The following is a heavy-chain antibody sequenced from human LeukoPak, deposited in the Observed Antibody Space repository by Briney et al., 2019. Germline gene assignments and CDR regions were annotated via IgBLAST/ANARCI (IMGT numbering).Heavy chain of an antibody. V-gene: IGHV3-30-3*01. Sequence: GGSLRLSCAASGFTFSSYAMHWVRQAPGKGLEWVAVISYDGSNKYYADSVKGRFTISRDNSKNTLYLQMNSLRAEDTAVYYCARGGSSPADYWGQGTLVTVSS. J-gene: IGHJ4*02. CDR1: GFTFSSYA. D-gene: IGHD1-26*01. CDR3: ARGGSSPADY. CDR2: ISYDGSNK.